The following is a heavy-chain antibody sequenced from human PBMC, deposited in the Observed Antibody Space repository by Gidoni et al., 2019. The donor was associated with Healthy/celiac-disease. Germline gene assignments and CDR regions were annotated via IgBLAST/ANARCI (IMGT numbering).Heavy chain of an antibody. CDR1: GSLFSSYA. Sequence: QVQLVESGGGGVQPGRSVRLSCAASGSLFSSYAMHWVRQAPGKGLEWVAVISYDGSNKYYADSVKGRFTISRDNSKNTLYLQMNSLRAEDTAVYYCARVKYNWNEGFDYWGQGTLVTVSS. CDR2: ISYDGSNK. CDR3: ARVKYNWNEGFDY. J-gene: IGHJ4*02. V-gene: IGHV3-30*01. D-gene: IGHD1-20*01.